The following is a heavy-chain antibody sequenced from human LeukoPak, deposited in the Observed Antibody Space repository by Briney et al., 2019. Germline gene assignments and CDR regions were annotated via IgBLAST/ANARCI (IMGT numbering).Heavy chain of an antibody. D-gene: IGHD4-17*01. CDR2: ISYSGST. CDR1: SDSFSRRTSY. Sequence: SETLSLTCTASSDSFSRRTSYWGWLRQPPGKGLEWIGSISYSGSTSYNPSLKSRVTISVDTSKNQFSLKLSSVTAADTAVYYCTRDTGTTGEVKFDPWGQGTLVTVSS. V-gene: IGHV4-39*07. CDR3: TRDTGTTGEVKFDP. J-gene: IGHJ5*02.